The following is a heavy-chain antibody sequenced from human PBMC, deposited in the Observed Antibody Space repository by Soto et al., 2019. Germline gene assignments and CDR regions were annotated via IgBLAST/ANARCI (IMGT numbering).Heavy chain of an antibody. CDR1: GYTFTSYD. Sequence: VSVKVSCKASGYTFTSYDINWVRQATGQGLEWMGWMNPNSGNTGYAQKFQGRVTMTRNTSISTAYMELSSLRSEDTAVYYCARECVAGTYDAFDIWGQGTMVTVS. CDR2: MNPNSGNT. CDR3: ARECVAGTYDAFDI. V-gene: IGHV1-8*01. D-gene: IGHD6-19*01. J-gene: IGHJ3*02.